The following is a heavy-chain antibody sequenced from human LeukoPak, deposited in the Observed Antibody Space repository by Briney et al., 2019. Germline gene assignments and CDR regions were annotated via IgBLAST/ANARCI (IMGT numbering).Heavy chain of an antibody. J-gene: IGHJ4*02. D-gene: IGHD6-6*01. Sequence: EASLKVSCKASGYTFTGYSIHWVRQAPGQGLEWMGWISAYNGNTNYAQKLQGRVTMTTDTSTSTAYMELRSLRSDDTAVYYCARVGQLGEKRPTRIFDYWGQGTLVTVSS. V-gene: IGHV1-18*04. CDR1: GYTFTGYS. CDR2: ISAYNGNT. CDR3: ARVGQLGEKRPTRIFDY.